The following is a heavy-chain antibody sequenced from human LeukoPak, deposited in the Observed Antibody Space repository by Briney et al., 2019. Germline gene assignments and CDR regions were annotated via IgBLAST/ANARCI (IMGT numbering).Heavy chain of an antibody. J-gene: IGHJ4*02. Sequence: PSETLSLTCGVHGGSFSGYYYNWIRQCPGKGLEWIAEINHTGSTNYNPSLRSRVTISIDTSKNQFSLKLNSVTAADTAVYYCARGGYNINWMKDATDYWGQGTLVTVSS. CDR1: GGSFSGYY. V-gene: IGHV4-34*01. D-gene: IGHD1-14*01. CDR3: ARGGYNINWMKDATDY. CDR2: INHTGST.